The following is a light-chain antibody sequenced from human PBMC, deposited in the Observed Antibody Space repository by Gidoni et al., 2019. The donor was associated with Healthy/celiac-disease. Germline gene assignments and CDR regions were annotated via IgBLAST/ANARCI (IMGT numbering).Light chain of an antibody. CDR2: DVS. CDR3: CSYAGSNTLV. Sequence: QSALTQPRSVSGSPGLAVTISCTGTSSYVGGYNFVSWYQQHPGKAPKLIIYDVSKRPSGVPDRFSGSKSGSTASLSISGLQAEDEADYYCCSYAGSNTLVFGGGTKLTVL. V-gene: IGLV2-11*01. CDR1: SSYVGGYNF. J-gene: IGLJ2*01.